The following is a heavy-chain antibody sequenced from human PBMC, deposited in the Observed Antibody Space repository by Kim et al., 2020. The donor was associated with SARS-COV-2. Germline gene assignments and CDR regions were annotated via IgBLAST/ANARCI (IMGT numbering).Heavy chain of an antibody. CDR3: ARNHLISGSNAVAY. J-gene: IGHJ4*02. D-gene: IGHD1-26*01. Sequence: ADSVKGGFTISRDNAKSTVYRQMNSLRAEDTAVYYCARNHLISGSNAVAYWGQGTLVTVSS. V-gene: IGHV3-74*01.